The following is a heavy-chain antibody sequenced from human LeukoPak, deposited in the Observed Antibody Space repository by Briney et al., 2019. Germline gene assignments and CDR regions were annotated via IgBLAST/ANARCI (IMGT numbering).Heavy chain of an antibody. CDR3: ARLEGIAAAGLFNWFDP. CDR1: GGSISGSSYY. J-gene: IGHJ5*02. V-gene: IGHV4-39*07. Sequence: SETLSLTCTVSGGSISGSSYYWGWIRQPPGKGLEWIGSIYYSGSTYYNPSLKSRVTISVDTSKNQFSLKLSSVTAADTAVYYCARLEGIAAAGLFNWFDPWGQGTLVTVSS. D-gene: IGHD6-13*01. CDR2: IYYSGST.